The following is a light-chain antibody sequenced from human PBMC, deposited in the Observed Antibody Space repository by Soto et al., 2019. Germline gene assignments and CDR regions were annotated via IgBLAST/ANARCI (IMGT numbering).Light chain of an antibody. CDR2: DAS. V-gene: IGKV1-13*02. J-gene: IGKJ2*02. Sequence: AIQLTQSPSSLSASVGDRVTITCRASQGISSALAWYQQKPGKAPKLLIYDASSLESGVPSRFSGSGSGTDFTLIISSLQPEDFATYYCQQFNSYPRTFGQGPKLEIK. CDR3: QQFNSYPRT. CDR1: QGISSA.